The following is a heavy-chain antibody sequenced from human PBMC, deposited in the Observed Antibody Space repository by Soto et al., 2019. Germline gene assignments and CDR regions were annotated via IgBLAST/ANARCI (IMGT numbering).Heavy chain of an antibody. CDR1: GFSLITSGVG. CDR2: IYWSGDK. Sequence: QITLKESGPTLVKPTQTLTLTCTFSGFSLITSGVGVGWIRQPPGTALEWLALIYWSGDKHYRPSLKSRLTITTDTSNNQVVLTMTNMDPVDTATYSCAHRLTRSGYYDSSAHYFDYWGQGTLVTVSS. J-gene: IGHJ4*02. D-gene: IGHD3-22*01. CDR3: AHRLTRSGYYDSSAHYFDY. V-gene: IGHV2-5*01.